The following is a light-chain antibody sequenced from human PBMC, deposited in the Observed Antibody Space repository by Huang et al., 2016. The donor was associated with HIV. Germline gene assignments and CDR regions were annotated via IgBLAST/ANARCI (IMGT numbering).Light chain of an antibody. J-gene: IGKJ4*01. Sequence: IVLTQSPATLSLSPGERAALSCRATQSINNNLAWYQQKPGQSPRLLIYGASTRATGIPARFRGRGSGTEFTLTISSLQSEDFAVYYCQQYNNWPPLLTFGGGTKVEIK. CDR1: QSINNN. CDR2: GAS. CDR3: QQYNNWPPLLT. V-gene: IGKV3-15*01.